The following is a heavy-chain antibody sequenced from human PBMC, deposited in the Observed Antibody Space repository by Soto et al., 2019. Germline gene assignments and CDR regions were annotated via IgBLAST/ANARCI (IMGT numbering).Heavy chain of an antibody. D-gene: IGHD2-2*01. CDR2: ISSSSSYI. V-gene: IGHV3-21*01. Sequence: EVQLVESGGGLVKPGGSLRLSCAASGFTFSSYSMNWVRQAPGKGLEWVSSISSSSSYIYYADSVKGRFTISRDNAKNSLYLQMNSLRAEDTAVYYCARVKVVPAAIWPESSLSPVPPNAFDIWGQGTMVTVSS. J-gene: IGHJ3*02. CDR1: GFTFSSYS. CDR3: ARVKVVPAAIWPESSLSPVPPNAFDI.